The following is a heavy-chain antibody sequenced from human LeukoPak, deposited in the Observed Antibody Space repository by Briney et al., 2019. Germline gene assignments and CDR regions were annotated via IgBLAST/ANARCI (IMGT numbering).Heavy chain of an antibody. CDR1: GFTFSSYW. CDR2: IKQDGSEK. D-gene: IGHD4-17*01. CDR3: AREGTVTTFYYFDY. V-gene: IGHV3-7*01. Sequence: GGSLRLSCAASGFTFSSYWMSWVRQAPGKGLEWVANIKQDGSEKYYVDSVKGRYTISRDNAKNSLYLQMNRLRAEDTAVYYCAREGTVTTFYYFDYWGQGTLVTVSS. J-gene: IGHJ4*02.